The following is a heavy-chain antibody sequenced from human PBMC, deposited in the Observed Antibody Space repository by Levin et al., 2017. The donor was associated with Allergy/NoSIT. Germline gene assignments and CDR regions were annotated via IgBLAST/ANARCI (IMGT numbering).Heavy chain of an antibody. Sequence: GGSLRLSCAASGFTFDDYGMNWVRQAPGKGPEWVSGINWKGGRTGYADSVKGRFTISRDNAKNSLYLQMNSLRAEDTALYYCARDKGIAVAGGFDYWGQGTLVTVSS. J-gene: IGHJ4*02. CDR1: GFTFDDYG. CDR2: INWKGGRT. CDR3: ARDKGIAVAGGFDY. V-gene: IGHV3-20*04. D-gene: IGHD6-19*01.